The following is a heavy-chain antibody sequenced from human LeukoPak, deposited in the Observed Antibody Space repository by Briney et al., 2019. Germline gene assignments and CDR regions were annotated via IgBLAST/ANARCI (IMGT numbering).Heavy chain of an antibody. D-gene: IGHD2-2*01. CDR2: INPNSGGT. CDR3: ASLPWPVVVPAKQ. J-gene: IGHJ4*02. Sequence: ASVKVSCKASGYTFTGYYMHWVRQAPGQGLEWMGWINPNSGGTNYAQKFQGRVTMTRDTSISTAYMELSRLRSDDTAVYYCASLPWPVVVPAKQWGQGTLVTVSS. V-gene: IGHV1-2*02. CDR1: GYTFTGYY.